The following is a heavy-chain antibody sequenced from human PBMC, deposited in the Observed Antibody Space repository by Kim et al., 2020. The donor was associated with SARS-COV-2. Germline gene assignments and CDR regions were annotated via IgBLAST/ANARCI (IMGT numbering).Heavy chain of an antibody. CDR1: GYTFTNSH. CDR2: ISPNGGTP. CDR3: SRDIDVSCTFDY. Sequence: ASVKVSCTASGYTFTNSHIHWVRQAPGHGLEWMGIISPNGGTPIFAQKFEGRLTMTSDTSTSTVYMELSSLRYEDTALYFCSRDIDVSCTFDYWGQGTLV. D-gene: IGHD3-16*01. J-gene: IGHJ4*02. V-gene: IGHV1-46*01.